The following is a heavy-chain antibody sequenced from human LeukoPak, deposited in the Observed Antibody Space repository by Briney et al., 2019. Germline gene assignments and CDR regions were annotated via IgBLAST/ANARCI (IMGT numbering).Heavy chain of an antibody. CDR3: ARIVVVPAAMGFDY. CDR2: ISSSSSYI. Sequence: AGSLRLSCAAYGFTFSSYSMNWVGQAPGKGLEWFSSISSSSSYIYYADSVKGRFTISRDNAKNSLYLQMNSLRAEDTAVYYCARIVVVPAAMGFDYWGQGTLVTVSS. J-gene: IGHJ4*02. V-gene: IGHV3-21*01. D-gene: IGHD2-2*01. CDR1: GFTFSSYS.